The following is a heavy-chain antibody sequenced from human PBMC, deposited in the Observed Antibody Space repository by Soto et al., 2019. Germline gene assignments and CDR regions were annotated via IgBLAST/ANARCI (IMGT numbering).Heavy chain of an antibody. CDR2: IRHDGSND. J-gene: IGHJ6*02. Sequence: QLHLVESGGGVVQPGASVRLSCEASGFTFSAFGMHWVRQAPGKGLEWVAGIRHDGSNDYYSDFAKGRLTISIDNSRDTLYLQINRLRADDSAVYYCASVNTVRSWDYYGMDMWGQGTTVTVSS. V-gene: IGHV3-33*03. D-gene: IGHD4-4*01. CDR3: ASVNTVRSWDYYGMDM. CDR1: GFTFSAFG.